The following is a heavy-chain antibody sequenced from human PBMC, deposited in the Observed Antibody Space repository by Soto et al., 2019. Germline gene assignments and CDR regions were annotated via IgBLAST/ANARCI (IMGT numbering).Heavy chain of an antibody. J-gene: IGHJ6*02. CDR3: ASDRSSGWDQGYGMDV. CDR2: IYYSGST. D-gene: IGHD6-19*01. Sequence: SQTLSLTCTVSPGSISTYHWSSNRQPPGKGLEWIGYIYYSGSTSYNPSLKSRVTISVDTSKSQFSLKLRSVTAADTAVYYCASDRSSGWDQGYGMDVWGQGTTVTVSS. CDR1: PGSISTYH. V-gene: IGHV4-59*01.